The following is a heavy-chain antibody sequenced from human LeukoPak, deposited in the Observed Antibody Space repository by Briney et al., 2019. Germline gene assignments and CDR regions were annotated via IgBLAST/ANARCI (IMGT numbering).Heavy chain of an antibody. V-gene: IGHV3-23*01. J-gene: IGHJ4*02. Sequence: GGSLRLSCAASGFTFSNYAMTWVRQAPGKGLEWVSAIGGSGDTTYYADSVKGRFTISRDNSKNSLYLQMNSLRAEDTAVYYCAKDRWGSSGSHFPDYWGQGTLVTVSS. CDR3: AKDRWGSSGSHFPDY. D-gene: IGHD6-19*01. CDR2: IGGSGDTT. CDR1: GFTFSNYA.